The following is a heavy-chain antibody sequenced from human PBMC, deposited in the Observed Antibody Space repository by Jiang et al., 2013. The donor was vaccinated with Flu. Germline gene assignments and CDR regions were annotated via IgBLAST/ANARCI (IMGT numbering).Heavy chain of an antibody. J-gene: IGHJ4*02. CDR3: ARVRSSWYYFDF. Sequence: RLSCAASGFTFSDYYMSWIRQAPGKGLEWVSYISTSSSYXNYADSVKGRFTISRDNAKNSLYLQMNSLRAEDTAVYYCARVRSSWYYFDFWGQGTLVTVSS. CDR2: ISTSSSYX. V-gene: IGHV3-11*06. CDR1: GFTFSDYY. D-gene: IGHD6-13*01.